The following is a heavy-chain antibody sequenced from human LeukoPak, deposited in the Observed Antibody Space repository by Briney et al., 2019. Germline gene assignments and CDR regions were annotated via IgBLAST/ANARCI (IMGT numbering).Heavy chain of an antibody. V-gene: IGHV3-23*01. CDR3: ARVKYSGSYSDYMDV. CDR1: GFTFTYHA. D-gene: IGHD1-26*01. Sequence: PGGSLRLSCAASGFTFTYHAMNWVRQAPGKGLEWVSGISGSGGNTYYADSVKGRFTISRDNSKNTLYLQTNNLRAEDTAVYYCARVKYSGSYSDYMDVWGKGTTVTVSS. J-gene: IGHJ6*03. CDR2: ISGSGGNT.